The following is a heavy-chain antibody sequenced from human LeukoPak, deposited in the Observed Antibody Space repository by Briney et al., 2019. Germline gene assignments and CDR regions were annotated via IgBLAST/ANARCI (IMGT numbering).Heavy chain of an antibody. Sequence: PSETLSLTCTASGGSVSSGTYYWSWIRQHPGKGLECLGYVYYTGSAYYNPSLKSRVTMSVDTSKNQFSLTLSSVTAADTAVYYCARLEQTTWFDPWGQGTLVTVSS. CDR1: GGSVSSGTYY. J-gene: IGHJ5*02. CDR3: ARLEQTTWFDP. V-gene: IGHV4-31*03. CDR2: VYYTGSA. D-gene: IGHD1/OR15-1a*01.